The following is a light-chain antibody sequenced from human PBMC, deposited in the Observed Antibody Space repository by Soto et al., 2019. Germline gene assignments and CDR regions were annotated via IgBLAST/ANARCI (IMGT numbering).Light chain of an antibody. Sequence: QSALTQPASVSGSPGQSITISRTGTNSDIGADNYVSWYQQHPGKAPELMIYYVTSRPSGVSYGFSGSKSGNTASLTISGLQAEDEADYYCSSLTNRDPYVFGTGTKLTVL. CDR3: SSLTNRDPYV. CDR1: NSDIGADNY. J-gene: IGLJ1*01. CDR2: YVT. V-gene: IGLV2-14*03.